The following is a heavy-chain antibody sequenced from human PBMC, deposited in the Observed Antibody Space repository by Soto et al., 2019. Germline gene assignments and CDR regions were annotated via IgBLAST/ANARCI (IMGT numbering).Heavy chain of an antibody. CDR2: ISYDGSNK. Sequence: GGSLRLSCAASGFTFSSYGMHWVRQAPGKGLEWVAVISYDGSNKYYADSVKGRSTISRDNSKNTLYLQTNSLRAEDTAVYYCSKDTKDFWSGYYVDNWGQGTLVTVSS. CDR1: GFTFSSYG. D-gene: IGHD3-3*01. V-gene: IGHV3-30*18. J-gene: IGHJ4*02. CDR3: SKDTKDFWSGYYVDN.